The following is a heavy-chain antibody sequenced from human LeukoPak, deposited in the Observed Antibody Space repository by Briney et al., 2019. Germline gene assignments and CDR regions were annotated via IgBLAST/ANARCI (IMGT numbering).Heavy chain of an antibody. CDR2: ISSSSSYI. J-gene: IGHJ5*02. V-gene: IGHV3-21*01. D-gene: IGHD3-10*01. CDR3: AKDSRGGDDFDP. Sequence: GGSLRLSCAASGFTFSDYNMNWVRQAPGKGLEWVSSISSSSSYIYYADSVKGRFTISRDNAKNSLYLQMNSLRAEDTAVYYCAKDSRGGDDFDPWGQGTLVTVSS. CDR1: GFTFSDYN.